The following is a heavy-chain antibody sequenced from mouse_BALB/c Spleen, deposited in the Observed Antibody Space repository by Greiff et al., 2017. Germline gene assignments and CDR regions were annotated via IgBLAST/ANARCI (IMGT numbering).Heavy chain of an antibody. CDR2: ISSGSSTI. CDR3: ARSFYYYGSSSNAMDY. D-gene: IGHD1-1*01. CDR1: GFTFSSFG. J-gene: IGHJ4*01. V-gene: IGHV5-17*02. Sequence: EVQLVESGGGLVQPGGSRKLSCAASGFTFSSFGMHWVRQAPEKGLEWVAYISSGSSTIYYADTVKGRFTISRDNPKNTLFLQMTSLRSEDTAMYYCARSFYYYGSSSNAMDYWGQGTSVTVSS.